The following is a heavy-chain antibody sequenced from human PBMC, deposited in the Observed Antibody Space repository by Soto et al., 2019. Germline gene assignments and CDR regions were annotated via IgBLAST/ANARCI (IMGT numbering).Heavy chain of an antibody. CDR3: ARGLGAMVPVGYYYYYYMDV. J-gene: IGHJ6*03. Sequence: GGSLRLSCAASGFTFSSYAMHWVRQAPGKGLEYVSAISSNGGSTYYANSVKGRFTISRDNSKNTLYLQMGSLRAEDMAVYYCARGLGAMVPVGYYYYYYMDVWGKGTTVTVSS. V-gene: IGHV3-64*01. CDR2: ISSNGGST. CDR1: GFTFSSYA. D-gene: IGHD5-18*01.